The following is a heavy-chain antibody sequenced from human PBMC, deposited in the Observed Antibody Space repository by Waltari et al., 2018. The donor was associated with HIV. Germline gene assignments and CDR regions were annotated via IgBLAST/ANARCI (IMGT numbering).Heavy chain of an antibody. Sequence: QVRLQQWGAGLLKPSETLSLTCAVYDGSLRGYYWSWIRQPPGKGLECIGEINHSGSINYNPSLKSRVIISLDRYKNQFSLKLTSVTAADTALYYCARGSWGSGMDVWGLGTTVIVSS. CDR1: DGSLRGYY. V-gene: IGHV4-34*01. J-gene: IGHJ6*02. CDR3: ARGSWGSGMDV. CDR2: INHSGSI. D-gene: IGHD7-27*01.